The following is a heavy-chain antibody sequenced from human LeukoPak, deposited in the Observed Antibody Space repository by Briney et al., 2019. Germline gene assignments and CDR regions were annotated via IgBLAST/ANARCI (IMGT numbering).Heavy chain of an antibody. J-gene: IGHJ4*02. V-gene: IGHV3-30*02. Sequence: GGSLRLSCAASGLTFSNYGMHWVRQAPGKGLEWVAFIRYDGTNKYYADSVKGRFTISRDNSKNTLYLQMNSLRPEDTAVYFCARDNLYGYNSFDYWGQGTLVTVSS. CDR3: ARDNLYGYNSFDY. D-gene: IGHD5-24*01. CDR1: GLTFSNYG. CDR2: IRYDGTNK.